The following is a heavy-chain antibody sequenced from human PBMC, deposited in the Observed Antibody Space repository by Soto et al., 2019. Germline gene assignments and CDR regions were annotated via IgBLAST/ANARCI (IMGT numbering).Heavy chain of an antibody. D-gene: IGHD3-16*01. CDR3: ARGGERRPVYHYNGMDV. J-gene: IGHJ6*02. CDR2: INPNSGGT. Sequence: GASVKVSCKASGYTFTGYYMHWVRQAPGQGLEWMGWINPNSGGTNYAQKFQGWVTMTRDTSISTANMELSRLRSDDTAVYYSARGGERRPVYHYNGMDVWAQGTTATCS. V-gene: IGHV1-2*04. CDR1: GYTFTGYY.